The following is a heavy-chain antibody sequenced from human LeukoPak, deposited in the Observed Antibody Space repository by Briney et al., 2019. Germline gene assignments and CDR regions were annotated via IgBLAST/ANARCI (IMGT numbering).Heavy chain of an antibody. CDR3: ARDNWNYGSSMDV. Sequence: SETLSLTCAVYGGSFSGYYWSWIRQPPGKGLEWIGSIYYSGSTYYNPSLKSRVTISVDTSKNQFSLKLSSVTAADTAVYHCARDNWNYGSSMDVWGQGTTVTVSS. D-gene: IGHD1-7*01. J-gene: IGHJ6*02. CDR2: IYYSGST. V-gene: IGHV4-34*01. CDR1: GGSFSGYY.